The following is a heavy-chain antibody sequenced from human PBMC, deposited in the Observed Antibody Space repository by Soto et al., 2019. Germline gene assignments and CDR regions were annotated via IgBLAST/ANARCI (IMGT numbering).Heavy chain of an antibody. Sequence: SVKGACKTSGFTFSSSAVHWVRQARGHRLQWIGWIDVGSANANYAQMLQERVSITVDTSKNQFSLNLASVSAEDTAVYYCARTSLTIFGPSNDYYGMGVWGLGTTVTVPS. CDR2: IDVGSANA. V-gene: IGHV1-58*01. J-gene: IGHJ6*02. CDR3: ARTSLTIFGPSNDYYGMGV. CDR1: GFTFSSSA. D-gene: IGHD3-3*01.